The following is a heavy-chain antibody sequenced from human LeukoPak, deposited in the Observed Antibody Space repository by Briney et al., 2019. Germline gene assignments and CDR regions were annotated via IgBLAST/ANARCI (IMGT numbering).Heavy chain of an antibody. Sequence: SETLSLTCTVSGGSISSYYWGWIRQPPGKGLEWIGYIYYSGSTNYNPSLKSRVTISVDTSKNQFSLKLSSVTAADTAVYYCARALVFNYYDFWSGYYHWFDPWGQGTLVTVSS. CDR2: IYYSGST. V-gene: IGHV4-59*01. CDR1: GGSISSYY. J-gene: IGHJ5*02. CDR3: ARALVFNYYDFWSGYYHWFDP. D-gene: IGHD3-3*01.